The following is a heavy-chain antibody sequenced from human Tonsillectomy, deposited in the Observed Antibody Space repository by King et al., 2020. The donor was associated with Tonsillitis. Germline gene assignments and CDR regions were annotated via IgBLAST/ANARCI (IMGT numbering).Heavy chain of an antibody. D-gene: IGHD3-22*01. CDR2: ISSSSSII. Sequence: VQLVESGGGLVKPGGSLRLSCAASGFTFSDYYMTWIRQAPGKGLEWVSYISSSSSIIYYADSVKGRFTISRDNAKNSLYLQMNSLRAEDTAVYYCARRGFYGSSGYSVAAEYFQHWGQGTLVTVSS. CDR3: ARRGFYGSSGYSVAAEYFQH. CDR1: GFTFSDYY. V-gene: IGHV3-11*01. J-gene: IGHJ1*01.